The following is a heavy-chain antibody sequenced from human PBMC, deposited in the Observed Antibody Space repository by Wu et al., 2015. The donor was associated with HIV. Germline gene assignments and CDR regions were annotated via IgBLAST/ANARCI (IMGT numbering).Heavy chain of an antibody. D-gene: IGHD6-19*01. CDR2: MNPRSGNT. CDR1: GYTFTSYD. V-gene: IGHV1-8*01. CDR3: ARQRAYTSGWYIFDY. Sequence: QLVQSGAEVKKPGASVKVSCKASGYTFTSYDINWVRQATGQGLEWMGWMNPRSGNTGYAQKFQGRVTMTRDTSISTANMGLSSLRSEDTAVYYCARQRAYTSGWYIFDYWGQGALVTVSS. J-gene: IGHJ4*02.